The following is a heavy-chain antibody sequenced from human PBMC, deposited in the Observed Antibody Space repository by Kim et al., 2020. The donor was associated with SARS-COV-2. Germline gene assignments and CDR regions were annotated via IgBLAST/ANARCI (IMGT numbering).Heavy chain of an antibody. D-gene: IGHD3-3*01. J-gene: IGHJ6*01. CDR1: GFTFDDYA. Sequence: GGSLRLSCAASGFTFDDYAMHWVRQAPGKGLEWVSGISWNSGSIGYADSVKGRFTISRDNAKNSLYLQMNRLRAEDTALYYCAKDMAYCDFCSGYYIVAPCGMDVWGQGTTGTVSS. CDR3: AKDMAYCDFCSGYYIVAPCGMDV. CDR2: ISWNSGSI. V-gene: IGHV3-9*01.